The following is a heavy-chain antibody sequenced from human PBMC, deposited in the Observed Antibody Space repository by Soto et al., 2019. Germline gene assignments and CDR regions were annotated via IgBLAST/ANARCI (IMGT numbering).Heavy chain of an antibody. CDR3: ARETHFIDY. J-gene: IGHJ4*02. V-gene: IGHV3-48*03. CDR1: GFTFSSYE. CDR2: ISSTGTSM. Sequence: PGGSLGLSCAASGFTFSSYEMNWVRQAPGKGLEWVSYISSTGTSMDYADSVKGRFTISRDNAKNSLHLQLNSLRDEDTAVYYCARETHFIDYWGQGTLVSVSA.